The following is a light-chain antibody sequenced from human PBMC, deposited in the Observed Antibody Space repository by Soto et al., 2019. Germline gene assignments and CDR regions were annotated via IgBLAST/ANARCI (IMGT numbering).Light chain of an antibody. J-gene: IGLJ7*01. Sequence: QSALTQPASVSGSPGQSITISCTGTSSDVGSHNLVSWYQQHPGQAPKLMIYEVSKRHLGVSARFSASKSGNTASLTISGLQAEDEADYYCCSYGGSRAVFGGGTQLTV. CDR3: CSYGGSRAV. CDR2: EVS. CDR1: SSDVGSHNL. V-gene: IGLV2-23*02.